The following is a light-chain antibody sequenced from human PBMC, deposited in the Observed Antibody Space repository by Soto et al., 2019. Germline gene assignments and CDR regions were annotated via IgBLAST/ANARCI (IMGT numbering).Light chain of an antibody. CDR3: QQYNNWPRT. CDR2: AAS. J-gene: IGKJ3*01. CDR1: QSVSSN. Sequence: EVVMTQSPATLSVSPGERATLSCRASQSVSSNLAWYQHKPGQAPRLLIYAASTRATGVPARFSGSGSGTEFTLTISSLQSEDFAVYYCQQYNNWPRTFGPGTKVDIK. V-gene: IGKV3-15*01.